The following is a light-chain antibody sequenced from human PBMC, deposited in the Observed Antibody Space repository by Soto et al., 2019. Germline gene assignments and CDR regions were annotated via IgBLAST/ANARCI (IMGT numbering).Light chain of an antibody. V-gene: IGKV3-15*01. CDR1: QSVSSN. CDR2: DAS. CDR3: QQYNNWPPWT. Sequence: EVLMTQSRATLSVSPGGRATLSCRGSQSVSSNLAWYQQKPGQAPRLLISDASTRATGIPARFSGSGSGTEFTLTISSLQSEDFAVYYCQQYNNWPPWTFGQGTKVDIK. J-gene: IGKJ1*01.